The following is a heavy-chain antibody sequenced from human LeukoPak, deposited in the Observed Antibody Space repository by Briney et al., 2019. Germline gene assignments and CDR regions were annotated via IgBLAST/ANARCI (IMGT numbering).Heavy chain of an antibody. J-gene: IGHJ6*02. Sequence: ASVKVSCKVSGYTLTELSMHWVRQATGQGLEWMGWMNPNSGNTGYAQKFQGRVTMTRNTSISTAYMELSSLRSEDTAVYYCAARAVAGTVPRGYYYYGMDVWGQGTTVTVSS. CDR3: AARAVAGTVPRGYYYYGMDV. D-gene: IGHD6-19*01. V-gene: IGHV1-8*01. CDR2: MNPNSGNT. CDR1: GYTLTELS.